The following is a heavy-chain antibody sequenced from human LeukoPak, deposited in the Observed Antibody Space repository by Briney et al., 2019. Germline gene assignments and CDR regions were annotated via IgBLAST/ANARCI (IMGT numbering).Heavy chain of an antibody. J-gene: IGHJ4*02. CDR1: GGSISSSSYY. Sequence: SETLSLTCTVSGGSISSSSYYWGWIRQPPGKGLEWIGSIYYSGSTYYNPSLKSRVTISVDTSKNQFSLKLSSVTAADTAVYYCARPKGFLAYLDYWGQGTLVTVSS. CDR3: ARPKGFLAYLDY. CDR2: IYYSGST. D-gene: IGHD3-3*01. V-gene: IGHV4-39*01.